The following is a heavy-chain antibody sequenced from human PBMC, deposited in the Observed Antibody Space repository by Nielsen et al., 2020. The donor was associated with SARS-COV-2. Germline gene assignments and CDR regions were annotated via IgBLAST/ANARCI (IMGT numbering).Heavy chain of an antibody. V-gene: IGHV4-39*07. J-gene: IGHJ4*02. Sequence: WIRQPPGKGLEWIGSIYYSGSTDYNPSLKSRVAISVDTSKNQFSLKLSSVTAADTAVYYCARNAYYDILTGYHRGGNYFDFWGLGTLVTVS. D-gene: IGHD3-9*01. CDR3: ARNAYYDILTGYHRGGNYFDF. CDR2: IYYSGST.